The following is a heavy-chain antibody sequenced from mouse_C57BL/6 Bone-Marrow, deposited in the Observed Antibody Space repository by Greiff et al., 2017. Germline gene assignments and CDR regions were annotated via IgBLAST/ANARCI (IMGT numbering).Heavy chain of an antibody. CDR2: IYPRSGNT. J-gene: IGHJ2*01. Sequence: VQLQQSGAELARPGASVKLSCKASGYTFTSYGISWVKQRTGQGLEWIGEIYPRSGNTYYNEKFKGKATLTAEQSSSTAYMELRSLTSEDSAVYFCARRGPLSFDYWGQGTTLTVSS. CDR1: GYTFTSYG. CDR3: ARRGPLSFDY. D-gene: IGHD6-1*01. V-gene: IGHV1-81*01.